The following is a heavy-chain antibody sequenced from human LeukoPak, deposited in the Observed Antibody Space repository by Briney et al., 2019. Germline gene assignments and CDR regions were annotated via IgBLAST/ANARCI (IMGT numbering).Heavy chain of an antibody. CDR1: GYTFTSYG. J-gene: IGHJ5*02. CDR3: ARAHNYYETYWFDP. CDR2: ISAYNGNT. V-gene: IGHV1-18*01. D-gene: IGHD3-22*01. Sequence: ASVKVSCKASGYTFTSYGISWVRQAPGQGLEWMGWISAYNGNTNYAQKLQGRVTMTTDTSTSTAYMELRSLRSDDTAVYYCARAHNYYETYWFDPWGQGTLVTVSS.